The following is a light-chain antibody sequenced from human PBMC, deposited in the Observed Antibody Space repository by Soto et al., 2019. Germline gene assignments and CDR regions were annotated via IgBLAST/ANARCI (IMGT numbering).Light chain of an antibody. V-gene: IGKV1-6*01. CDR2: AAS. CDR1: QGIRHD. CDR3: LQDFNHPLT. J-gene: IGKJ4*01. Sequence: AIQMTQSPSSLSASVGDRVTITCRASQGIRHDLGWYQQKPGKAPKLLIYAASSLQTGVPSRFSGSGSDTDFTLTINSLQPEDFATYYCLQDFNHPLTFGGGTKVEIK.